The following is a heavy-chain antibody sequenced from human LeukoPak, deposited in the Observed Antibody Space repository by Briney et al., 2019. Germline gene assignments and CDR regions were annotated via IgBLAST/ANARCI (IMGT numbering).Heavy chain of an antibody. D-gene: IGHD1-26*01. V-gene: IGHV3-21*01. CDR2: ISSSSSYI. CDR1: GFTFSSYS. CDR3: AKDRVGATDFDY. Sequence: GGSLRLSCVVSGFTFSSYSMNWVRQAPGKGLEWVSSISSSSSYIYYADSVKGRFTISRDNTKNSLYLQMNSLRAEDTAVYYCAKDRVGATDFDYWGQGTLVTVSS. J-gene: IGHJ4*02.